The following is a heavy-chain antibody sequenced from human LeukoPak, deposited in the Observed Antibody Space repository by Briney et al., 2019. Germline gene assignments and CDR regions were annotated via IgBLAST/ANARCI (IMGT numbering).Heavy chain of an antibody. D-gene: IGHD2-2*01. V-gene: IGHV4-4*07. CDR1: GGSISSYY. Sequence: PSETLSLTCTVSGGSISSYYWSWIRQPAGKGLEWIGRIYTSGSTNYNPSLKSRVTMSVDTSKYQFFLKLSSVTAADTAVYYCARGSSLYNWFDPWGQGTLVTVSS. J-gene: IGHJ5*02. CDR2: IYTSGST. CDR3: ARGSSLYNWFDP.